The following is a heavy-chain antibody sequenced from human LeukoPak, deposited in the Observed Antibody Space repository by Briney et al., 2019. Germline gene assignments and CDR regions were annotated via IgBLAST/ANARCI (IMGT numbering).Heavy chain of an antibody. J-gene: IGHJ4*02. CDR2: ISAYNGNT. D-gene: IGHD6-19*01. CDR1: GYTFTSYG. CDR3: ARDPSHYSSGWYKRFDY. Sequence: ASVKVSCKASGYTFTSYGISWVRQAPGQGLEWMGWISAYNGNTNYAQKLQGRATMTTDTSTSTAYMELRSLRSDDTAVYYCARDPSHYSSGWYKRFDYWGQGTLVTVSS. V-gene: IGHV1-18*01.